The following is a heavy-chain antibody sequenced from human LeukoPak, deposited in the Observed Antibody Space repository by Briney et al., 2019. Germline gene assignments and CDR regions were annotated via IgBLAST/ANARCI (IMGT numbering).Heavy chain of an antibody. D-gene: IGHD6-6*01. V-gene: IGHV3-74*01. CDR3: AKIEYSSSSRDY. CDR2: INSDGSST. J-gene: IGHJ4*02. CDR1: GFTFSSYS. Sequence: PGGSLRLSCAASGFTFSSYSMNWVRQAPGKGLVWVSRINSDGSSTSYADSVKGRFTISRDNSKNTLYLQMNSLRAEDTAVYYCAKIEYSSSSRDYWGQGTLVTVSS.